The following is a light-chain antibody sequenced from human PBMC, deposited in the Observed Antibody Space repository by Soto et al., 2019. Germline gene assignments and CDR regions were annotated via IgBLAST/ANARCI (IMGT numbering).Light chain of an antibody. CDR2: WAS. Sequence: DIVMTQSPDSLAVSLGERATINCKSSQSVFYNSNNRNHLAWYQQKPGLPPRLLIYWASTRESGVPDRFSGSGSGTYFTLTISSLQAEDVAVYYCQQYYSSPQTFGQGTKVEIK. V-gene: IGKV4-1*01. CDR3: QQYYSSPQT. J-gene: IGKJ1*01. CDR1: QSVFYNSNNRNH.